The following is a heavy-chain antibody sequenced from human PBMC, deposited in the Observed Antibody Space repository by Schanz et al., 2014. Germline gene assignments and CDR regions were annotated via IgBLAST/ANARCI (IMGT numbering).Heavy chain of an antibody. D-gene: IGHD6-13*01. CDR3: AKSQGSSFDS. V-gene: IGHV3-23*04. CDR2: ISGSGGST. CDR1: GFTFSTYA. Sequence: EVQLVESGGGLVQPGGSLRLSCAASGFTFSTYAMAWVRQAPGKGLEWVSAISGSGGSTYYADSVKGRFTISSDNSKSTLYLQMSSLRAEDTAVYYCAKSQGSSFDSWGQGTLVTVSS. J-gene: IGHJ4*02.